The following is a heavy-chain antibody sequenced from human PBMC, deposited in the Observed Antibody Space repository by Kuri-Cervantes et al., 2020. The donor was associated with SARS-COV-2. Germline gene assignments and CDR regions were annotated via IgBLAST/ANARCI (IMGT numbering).Heavy chain of an antibody. D-gene: IGHD2-2*01. CDR2: IYTSGST. CDR3: ARRPGYCSSTSCQEAYYGMDV. J-gene: IGHJ6*02. V-gene: IGHV4-4*07. CDR1: GGSISSYY. Sequence: GSLRLSCTVSGGSISSYYWSWIRQPAGKGLEWIGRIYTSGSTNYNPSLKSRVTISVDTSKNQFSLKLSSVTAADTAVYYCARRPGYCSSTSCQEAYYGMDVWGQGTTVTVSS.